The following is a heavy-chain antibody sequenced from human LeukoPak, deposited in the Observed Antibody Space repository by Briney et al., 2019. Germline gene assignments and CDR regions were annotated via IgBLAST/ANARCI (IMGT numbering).Heavy chain of an antibody. CDR3: ARGGRIVAEGSYYYYMDV. V-gene: IGHV4-34*01. Sequence: SETLSLTCAVYGGSFSGYYWSWLRQPPGKGLEWIGEINHSGSTYYNPSLKSRVTISVDTSKNQFSLKLSSVTAADTAVYYCARGGRIVAEGSYYYYMDVWGKGTTVTVSS. J-gene: IGHJ6*03. D-gene: IGHD2-15*01. CDR1: GGSFSGYY. CDR2: INHSGST.